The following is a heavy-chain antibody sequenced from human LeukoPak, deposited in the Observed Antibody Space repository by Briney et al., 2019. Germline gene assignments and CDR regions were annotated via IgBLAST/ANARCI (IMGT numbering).Heavy chain of an antibody. CDR3: ARETRSGGSLLRGNWFDP. Sequence: SETLSLTCAVYGGSFSGYYWSWIRQPPGKGLEWIGEINHSGSTNYNPSLKSRVTISVDTSKNQFSLKLNSVTAADTAVYYCARETRSGGSLLRGNWFDPWGQGTLVTVSS. CDR1: GGSFSGYY. V-gene: IGHV4-34*01. D-gene: IGHD2-15*01. CDR2: INHSGST. J-gene: IGHJ5*01.